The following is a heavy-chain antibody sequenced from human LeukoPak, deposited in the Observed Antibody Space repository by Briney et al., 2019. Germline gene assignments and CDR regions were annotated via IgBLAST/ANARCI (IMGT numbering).Heavy chain of an antibody. CDR1: VGSFSGYY. J-gene: IGHJ6*03. CDR2: INHSGST. V-gene: IGHV4-34*01. CDR3: ARGYYGSGSHCCHMDV. D-gene: IGHD3-10*01. Sequence: TSETLSLTCAVYVGSFSGYYWSWIRQPPGKGLEWIGEINHSGSTNYNSSLKSRVTISVDTSKNQFSLKLSSVTAADTAVYYCARGYYGSGSHCCHMDVWGKGTTITVS.